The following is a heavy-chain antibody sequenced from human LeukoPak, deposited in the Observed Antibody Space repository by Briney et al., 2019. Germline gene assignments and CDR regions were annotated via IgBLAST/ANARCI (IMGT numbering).Heavy chain of an antibody. J-gene: IGHJ5*02. Sequence: PSETLSLTCTVSGGSISSGGYYWSWLRQHPGKGLEWIGYIYYSGSTYYNPSLKSRVTISVDTSKNQFSLKLSSVTAADTAVYYCARRPSHYGSGSYYNNNWFDHWGQGTLVTVSS. CDR3: ARRPSHYGSGSYYNNNWFDH. V-gene: IGHV4-31*03. CDR1: GGSISSGGYY. CDR2: IYYSGST. D-gene: IGHD3-10*01.